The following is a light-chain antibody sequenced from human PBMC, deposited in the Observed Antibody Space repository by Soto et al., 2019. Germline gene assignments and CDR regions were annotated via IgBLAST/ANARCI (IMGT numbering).Light chain of an antibody. Sequence: DIQMTQSPSSLSASVGDRVTITCRASQSISSYLNWYQQKPGKAPKLLIYAASSLQSGVPSRFSGRGSGTYFTLTISSLQPEDFATDYCQESYSTPHPFGQGTRLEIK. CDR2: AAS. J-gene: IGKJ2*01. CDR1: QSISSY. V-gene: IGKV1-39*01. CDR3: QESYSTPHP.